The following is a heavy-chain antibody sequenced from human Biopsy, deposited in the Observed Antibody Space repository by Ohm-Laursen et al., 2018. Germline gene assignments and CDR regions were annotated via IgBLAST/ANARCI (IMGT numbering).Heavy chain of an antibody. Sequence: SETLSLTYAVSGGDINNYYWSWIRQPAGKGLEWIGRIYPGGSTNYNPSLKSRVTMSVDTSKKQLSLRLRSVTAADTAMYYCASVVLGPTNDAFDLWGQGTMVVVSS. V-gene: IGHV4-4*07. J-gene: IGHJ3*01. CDR2: IYPGGST. D-gene: IGHD3-22*01. CDR3: ASVVLGPTNDAFDL. CDR1: GGDINNYY.